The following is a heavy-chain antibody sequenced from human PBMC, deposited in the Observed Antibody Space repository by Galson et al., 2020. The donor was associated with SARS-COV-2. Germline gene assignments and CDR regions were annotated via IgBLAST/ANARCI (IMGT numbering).Heavy chain of an antibody. D-gene: IGHD6-13*01. CDR1: GFTFSSYA. V-gene: IGHV3-30-3*01. CDR2: ISYDGSNK. Sequence: GESLKISCAASGFTFSSYAMHWVRQAPGKGLEWVAVISYDGSNKYYADSVKGRFTISRDNSKNTLYLQMNSLRAEDTAVYYCARAYSSSWGINYWGQGTLVTVSS. CDR3: ARAYSSSWGINY. J-gene: IGHJ4*02.